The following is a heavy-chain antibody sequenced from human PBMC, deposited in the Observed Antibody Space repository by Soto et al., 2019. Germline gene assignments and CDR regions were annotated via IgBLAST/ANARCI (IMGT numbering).Heavy chain of an antibody. D-gene: IGHD4-17*01. CDR3: ARWDYGYYARFDY. Sequence: QVQLVQSGAEVKKSGASVKVSCKASGYTFTSHDINWVRQATGQGLEWMGWMNPNSGNTGYAQKFQGRVTMTRNTSISKDYMELSILRSEDTAVYYCARWDYGYYARFDYWGQGNLVTVSS. V-gene: IGHV1-8*01. J-gene: IGHJ4*02. CDR1: GYTFTSHD. CDR2: MNPNSGNT.